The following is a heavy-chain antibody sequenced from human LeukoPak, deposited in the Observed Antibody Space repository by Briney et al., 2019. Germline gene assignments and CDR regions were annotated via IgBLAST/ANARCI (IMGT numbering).Heavy chain of an antibody. J-gene: IGHJ5*02. Sequence: PGGSLRLSCAASGFTFSNYSMNWVRQAPGKGLEWVSSISSSSYIYYADSVKGRFTISRDNAKNSLYLQMNSLRAEDTAVYYCARNMVRGLNWFDPWGQGTLVTVSS. CDR3: ARNMVRGLNWFDP. CDR1: GFTFSNYS. V-gene: IGHV3-21*01. D-gene: IGHD3-10*01. CDR2: ISSSSYI.